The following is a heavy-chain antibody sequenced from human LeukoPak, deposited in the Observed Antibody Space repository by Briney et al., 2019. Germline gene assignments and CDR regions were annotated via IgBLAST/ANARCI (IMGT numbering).Heavy chain of an antibody. CDR3: ARVTLVRGVSNCFDP. CDR2: IYHSGST. CDR1: GYSISSGYY. J-gene: IGHJ5*02. Sequence: SETLSLTCAVSGYSISSGYYWGWIRQPPRKGLEWIGNIYHSGSTDYNPSLKSRLTISVDTSKNQFSLKLNSVTAADTAIYYCARVTLVRGVSNCFDPWRQGTLVTVSS. V-gene: IGHV4-38-2*01. D-gene: IGHD3-10*01.